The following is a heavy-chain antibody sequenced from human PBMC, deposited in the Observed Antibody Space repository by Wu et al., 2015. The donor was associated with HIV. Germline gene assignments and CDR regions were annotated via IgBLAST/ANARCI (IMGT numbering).Heavy chain of an antibody. CDR1: GYIFTTYY. V-gene: IGHV1-46*03. Sequence: QVQLVQSGAEVKKPGASVRVSCKASGYIFTTYYMHWVRQAPGQGLEWMGIINPSAGNTDYAQKFEDRVVVTRDTSTSTVYMELSSLRSEDTAVYYCARGGAAPYYFDYWGQGTLVTVSS. J-gene: IGHJ4*02. D-gene: IGHD6-13*01. CDR3: ARGGAAPYYFDY. CDR2: INPSAGNT.